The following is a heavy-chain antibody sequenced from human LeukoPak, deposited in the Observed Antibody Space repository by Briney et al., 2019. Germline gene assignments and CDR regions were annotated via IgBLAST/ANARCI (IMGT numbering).Heavy chain of an antibody. CDR3: ARARGYSYRATDYYYYMDV. V-gene: IGHV1-18*01. CDR1: AYTFTSCD. J-gene: IGHJ6*03. CDR2: ISAYNGNT. Sequence: ASVKVSCKASAYTFTSCDINWVRQAPGQGLEWMGWISAYNGNTNYAQKLQGRVTMTTDTSTSTAYMELRSLRSDDTAVYYCARARGYSYRATDYYYYMDVWGKGTTVTVSS. D-gene: IGHD5-18*01.